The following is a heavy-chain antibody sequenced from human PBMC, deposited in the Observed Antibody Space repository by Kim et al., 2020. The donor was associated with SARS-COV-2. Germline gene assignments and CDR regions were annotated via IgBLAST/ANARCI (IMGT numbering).Heavy chain of an antibody. Sequence: SETLSLTCTVSGGSISSSSYYWSWIRQPPGKGLEWIGSIYYSGSTYYNPSLKSRVTISVDTSKNQFSLKLSSVTAADTAVYYCASEAVAGSYYYYYGMDVWGQGTTVTVSS. D-gene: IGHD6-19*01. CDR3: ASEAVAGSYYYYYGMDV. V-gene: IGHV4-39*01. CDR2: IYYSGST. CDR1: GGSISSSSYY. J-gene: IGHJ6*02.